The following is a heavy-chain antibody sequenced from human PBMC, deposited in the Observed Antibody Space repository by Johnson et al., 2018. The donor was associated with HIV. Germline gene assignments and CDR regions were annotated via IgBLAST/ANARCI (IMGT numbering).Heavy chain of an antibody. CDR2: ISSSGSTI. Sequence: EQLVESGGGLVQPGGSLRLSCAASGFTFSDYYMSWIRQAPGKGLEWVSYISSSGSTIYYADSVKGRFTISRDNSKNTLYLQVNGLRVEDTAVFYCARESPSGGGNDAFDIWGQGTMVTVSS. CDR1: GFTFSDYY. J-gene: IGHJ3*02. CDR3: ARESPSGGGNDAFDI. D-gene: IGHD3-10*01. V-gene: IGHV3-11*04.